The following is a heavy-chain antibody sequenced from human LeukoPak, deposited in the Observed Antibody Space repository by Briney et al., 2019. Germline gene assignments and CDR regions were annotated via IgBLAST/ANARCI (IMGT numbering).Heavy chain of an antibody. V-gene: IGHV3-74*01. CDR2: INGDGSIT. CDR1: GFTFSSHW. J-gene: IGHJ4*02. D-gene: IGHD3-10*01. Sequence: GGSLRLSCAASGFTFSSHWMHWVRQATGKGLVWVSRINGDGSITSYADSVKGRFTISRDNAKNTLYLQMNGLRAEDTAVYYCASLTYGSGNYFSDYWGQGTLVTVSS. CDR3: ASLTYGSGNYFSDY.